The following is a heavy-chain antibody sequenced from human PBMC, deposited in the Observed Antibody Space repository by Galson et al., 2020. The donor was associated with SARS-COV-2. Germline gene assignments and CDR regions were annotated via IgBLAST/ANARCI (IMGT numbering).Heavy chain of an antibody. CDR2: ISNSAGDS. V-gene: IGHV3-23*01. D-gene: IGHD3-10*01. CDR1: GFSFSSYA. CDR3: AKTGPVQQWFGELPSGYYFDY. Sequence: GESLKISCAASGFSFSSYAMSWVRQAPGKGLEWVSGISNSAGDSLYADSVRGRFTISRDNSKNTLSLQMSSLRAEDTAVYFCAKTGPVQQWFGELPSGYYFDYWGQGILVTVSS. J-gene: IGHJ4*02.